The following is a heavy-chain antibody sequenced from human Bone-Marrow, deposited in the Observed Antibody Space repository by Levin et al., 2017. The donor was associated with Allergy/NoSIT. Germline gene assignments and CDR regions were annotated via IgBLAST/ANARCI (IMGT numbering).Heavy chain of an antibody. V-gene: IGHV4-34*01. CDR1: GGSFSGYY. Sequence: GSLRLSCAVYGGSFSGYYWSWIRQPPGKGLEWIGEINHSGSTNYNPSPKSRVTISVDTSKNQFSLKLSSVTAADTAVYYCAREGRTYYDFWSGYYMIPRGEMYYDYGMDVWGQGTTVTVSS. CDR2: INHSGST. J-gene: IGHJ6*02. CDR3: AREGRTYYDFWSGYYMIPRGEMYYDYGMDV. D-gene: IGHD3-3*01.